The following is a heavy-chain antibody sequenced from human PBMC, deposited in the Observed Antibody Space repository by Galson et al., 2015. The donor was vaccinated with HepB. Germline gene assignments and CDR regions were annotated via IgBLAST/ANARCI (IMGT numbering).Heavy chain of an antibody. Sequence: SLRLSCAASGFTFSSYAMSWVRQAPGKGLEWVSAISGSGGSTYYADSVKGRFTISRDNSKNTLYLQMNSLRAEDTAVYYCAKAQLPYGSGPDYWGQGTLVTVSS. J-gene: IGHJ4*02. CDR3: AKAQLPYGSGPDY. CDR2: ISGSGGST. V-gene: IGHV3-23*01. D-gene: IGHD3-10*01. CDR1: GFTFSSYA.